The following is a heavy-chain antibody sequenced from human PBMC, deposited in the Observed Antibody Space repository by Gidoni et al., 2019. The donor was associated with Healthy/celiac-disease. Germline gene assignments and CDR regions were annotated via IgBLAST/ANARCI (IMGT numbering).Heavy chain of an antibody. CDR3: ARDGPAYCGGDCHRHAEYFQH. D-gene: IGHD2-21*02. J-gene: IGHJ1*01. Sequence: EVQLVESGGGLVKHGGSLRLSCAASGFPFSSYSMNWVRQAPGKGLEWVSSISSSSSDIYYADSVKGRFTISRDNAKNSLYLQMNSLRAEYTAVYYCARDGPAYCGGDCHRHAEYFQHWGQGTLVTVSS. CDR2: ISSSSSDI. V-gene: IGHV3-21*01. CDR1: GFPFSSYS.